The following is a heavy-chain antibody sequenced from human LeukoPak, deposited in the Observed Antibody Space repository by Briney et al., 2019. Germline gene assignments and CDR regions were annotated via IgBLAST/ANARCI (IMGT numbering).Heavy chain of an antibody. Sequence: ASVTVSYMPSVYTFTNYGISWVRPAPGQGRAGMGWISPYNGNTNYAQELQDRVTMTTDTATSTAYMELRNLRSDDTAVYDWARVPAGARRYFSYCYYMDVWGKGTTVTVSS. CDR3: ARVPAGARRYFSYCYYMDV. CDR1: VYTFTNYG. D-gene: IGHD3-10*01. V-gene: IGHV1-18*01. J-gene: IGHJ6*03. CDR2: ISPYNGNT.